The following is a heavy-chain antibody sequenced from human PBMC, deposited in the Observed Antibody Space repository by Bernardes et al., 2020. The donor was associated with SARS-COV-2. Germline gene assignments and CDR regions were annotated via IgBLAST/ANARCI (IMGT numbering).Heavy chain of an antibody. D-gene: IGHD5-18*01. CDR1: GFTFSSYW. V-gene: IGHV3-7*01. J-gene: IGHJ5*02. Sequence: VGSLRLSCAASGFTFSSYWMSWVRQAPGKGLEWVANIKEDGSEKKYVDSVKGRFSISRDNAKNSLYLQMTSLRAEDTAVYYCAKGGYRYGSWGQGTRVTVSS. CDR2: IKEDGSEK. CDR3: AKGGYRYGS.